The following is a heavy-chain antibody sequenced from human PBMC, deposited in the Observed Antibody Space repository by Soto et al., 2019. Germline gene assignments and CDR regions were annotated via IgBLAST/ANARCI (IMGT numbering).Heavy chain of an antibody. J-gene: IGHJ4*02. CDR3: ARQRGSGSGTYRLDY. Sequence: VQLVESGGGLVQPGGSLRLSCAASGFSFSPYWMTWVRQAPGKGLEWVANINHDGSEKHYVDSVKGRFTISRDNAKNSLYLQLNSLGVDDTAVYFCARQRGSGSGTYRLDYWGQGTLVTVSS. CDR1: GFSFSPYW. D-gene: IGHD3-10*01. CDR2: INHDGSEK. V-gene: IGHV3-7*01.